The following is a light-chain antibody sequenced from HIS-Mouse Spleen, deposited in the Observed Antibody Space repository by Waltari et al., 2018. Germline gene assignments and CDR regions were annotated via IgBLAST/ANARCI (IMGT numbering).Light chain of an antibody. CDR2: EDN. V-gene: IGLV6-57*04. CDR3: QSYDSSNVV. Sequence: NFMLTQPHSVSESPGKTVTISCTRSSGRIASTYVPWYQQRPGSAPTTVIYEDNQRPSGVPDRFSGSIDSSSNSASLTISGLKTEDEADYYCQSYDSSNVVFGGGTKLTVL. CDR1: SGRIASTY. J-gene: IGLJ2*01.